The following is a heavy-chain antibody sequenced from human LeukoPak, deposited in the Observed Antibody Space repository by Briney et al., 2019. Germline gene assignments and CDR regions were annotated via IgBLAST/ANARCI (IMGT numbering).Heavy chain of an antibody. J-gene: IGHJ5*02. CDR3: ATRRRYCTNGVCSREFWFDP. CDR2: ISGSGGST. V-gene: IGHV3-23*01. CDR1: GFTFSSDA. Sequence: TGGSLSLSCAASGFTFSSDAMSWVRKPQGKGLGRVSAISGSGGSTYYADSVKGRFTISRDNSKNTLYLQMDSLRAEDTAVYYCATRRRYCTNGVCSREFWFDPWGQGTLVTVSS. D-gene: IGHD2-8*01.